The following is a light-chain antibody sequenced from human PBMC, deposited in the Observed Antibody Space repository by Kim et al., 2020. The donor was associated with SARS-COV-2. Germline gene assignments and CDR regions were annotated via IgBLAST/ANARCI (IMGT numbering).Light chain of an antibody. CDR1: NIGGKN. Sequence: SYELTQPLSVSVALGQTASITCGGNNIGGKNVHWYQRKPGQAPVLVIYRDANRPSGIPDRLSGSNSGNTATLTISRAQAGDEADYYCQVWDSSTAVFGGGTQLTVL. J-gene: IGLJ3*02. CDR2: RDA. CDR3: QVWDSSTAV. V-gene: IGLV3-9*01.